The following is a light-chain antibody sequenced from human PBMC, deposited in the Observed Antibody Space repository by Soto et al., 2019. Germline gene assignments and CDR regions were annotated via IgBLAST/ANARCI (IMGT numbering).Light chain of an antibody. CDR1: QSISRT. Sequence: IVVTQSIGTLSVSKEERATXSCRASQSISRTLAWYQQKSGHPPRLLIYDASTRATGFPARFSGSGSGTEFTLTISSLQSEDFAVYYCHQYNKCPLTLGGRTKV. CDR3: HQYNKCPLT. J-gene: IGKJ4*01. V-gene: IGKV3D-15*01. CDR2: DAS.